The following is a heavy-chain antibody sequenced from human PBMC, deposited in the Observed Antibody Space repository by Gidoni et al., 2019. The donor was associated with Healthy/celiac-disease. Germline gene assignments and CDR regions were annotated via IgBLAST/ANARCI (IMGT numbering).Heavy chain of an antibody. J-gene: IGHJ4*02. CDR3: TTLRRYDILTGYYPPDY. D-gene: IGHD3-9*01. Sequence: EVQLVESGGGLVKPGGSLRLSCAASGFTFSNAWMSWVRQAPGKGLEWVGRIKSKTDGGTTDYAAPVKGRFTISRDDSKNTLYLQMNSLKTEDTAVYYCTTLRRYDILTGYYPPDYWGQGTLVTVSS. CDR2: IKSKTDGGTT. V-gene: IGHV3-15*01. CDR1: GFTFSNAW.